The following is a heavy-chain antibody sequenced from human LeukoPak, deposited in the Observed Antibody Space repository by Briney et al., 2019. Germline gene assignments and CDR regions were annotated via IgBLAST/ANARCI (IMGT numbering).Heavy chain of an antibody. CDR3: AXXXXXXXXXXXXXXXXLXY. J-gene: IGHJ4*02. V-gene: IGHV1-2*02. Sequence: GXXLXXVRQAPGQGXEXXGXINLNSGGTNYAQKFQGXVTMTRDTSISTGYMELSRLRSDDTAVYYCAXXXXXXXXXXXXXXXXLXYWGQGTLVTVSS. CDR1: GXX. CDR2: INLNSGGT.